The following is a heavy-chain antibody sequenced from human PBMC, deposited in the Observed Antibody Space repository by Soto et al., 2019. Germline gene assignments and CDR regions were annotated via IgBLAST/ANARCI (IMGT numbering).Heavy chain of an antibody. Sequence: ASVKVSCKVSGYTLTELSIHWVRQAPGKGLEWMGGFDPEDGETIYAQKFQGRVTMTEDTSTGTAYMELSSLRSEDTAVYYCATRGGAAAGTGWFDPWGQGTLVTVSS. D-gene: IGHD6-13*01. CDR3: ATRGGAAAGTGWFDP. CDR2: FDPEDGET. J-gene: IGHJ5*02. V-gene: IGHV1-24*01. CDR1: GYTLTELS.